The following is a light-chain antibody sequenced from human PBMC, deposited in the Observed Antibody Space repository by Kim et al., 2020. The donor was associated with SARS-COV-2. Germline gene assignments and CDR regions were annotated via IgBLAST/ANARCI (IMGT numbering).Light chain of an antibody. CDR3: QQDYSTPFT. J-gene: IGKJ3*01. V-gene: IGKV4-1*01. CDR2: WAS. CDR1: QSILSSSNNKNY. Sequence: DIVMTQSPDSLAVSLGERATINCKSSQSILSSSNNKNYLAWYQQKPGQPPKLLIYWASTRESGVPDRFSGSGSGTDFTLTISSLQAEDVAVYYCQQDYSTPFTFGPGTKVDIK.